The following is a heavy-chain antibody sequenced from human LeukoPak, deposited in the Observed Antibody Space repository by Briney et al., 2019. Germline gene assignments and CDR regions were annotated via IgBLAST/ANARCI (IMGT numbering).Heavy chain of an antibody. V-gene: IGHV1-2*06. CDR1: GYTFTGYY. J-gene: IGHJ4*02. CDR2: INPNSGGT. D-gene: IGHD3-16*01. CDR3: AKDASGVIYYFDS. Sequence: GASVKVSCKASGYTFTGYYMHWVRQAPGQGLEWMGRINPNSGGTNYAQRFQGRVTMTRDTSISTAYMELNSLRSDDTAVYYCAKDASGVIYYFDSWGQGTLVTVSS.